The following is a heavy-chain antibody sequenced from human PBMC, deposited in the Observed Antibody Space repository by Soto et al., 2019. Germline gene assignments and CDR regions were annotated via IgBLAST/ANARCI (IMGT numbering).Heavy chain of an antibody. Sequence: SVKVSFKASGCTFSSYAISWVRQAPGQGLEWMGGIIPIFGTANYAQKFQGRVTITADESTRTAYMELSSLRSEDTAVYYCARVGIVGATFWFDPWGQGTLVTVSS. CDR3: ARVGIVGATFWFDP. CDR1: GCTFSSYA. J-gene: IGHJ5*02. CDR2: IIPIFGTA. V-gene: IGHV1-69*13. D-gene: IGHD1-26*01.